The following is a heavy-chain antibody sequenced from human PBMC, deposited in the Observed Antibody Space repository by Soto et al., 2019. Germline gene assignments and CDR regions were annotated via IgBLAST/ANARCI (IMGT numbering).Heavy chain of an antibody. V-gene: IGHV4-59*01. Sequence: QVQLQESGPGLVEASETLSLTCTVSGGSLGSYYWSWIRQPPGQGLEWIGYVFYTGRANYNASLNRRVSISLDTSNYQFSLKLSSVTAADTAVYYCARDGDGRMTTNPYYYNGIDVWGPGTTVTVSS. D-gene: IGHD2-21*02. J-gene: IGHJ6*02. CDR2: VFYTGRA. CDR1: GGSLGSYY. CDR3: ARDGDGRMTTNPYYYNGIDV.